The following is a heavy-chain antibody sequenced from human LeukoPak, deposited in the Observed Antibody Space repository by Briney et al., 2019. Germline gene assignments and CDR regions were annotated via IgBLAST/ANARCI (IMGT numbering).Heavy chain of an antibody. V-gene: IGHV4-59*01. CDR3: ARSIPSKGYYYYYGMDV. J-gene: IGHJ6*04. CDR2: IYYSGST. Sequence: SETLSLTCTVSGGSISSYYWSWIRQPPGKGLEWIGYIYYSGSTNYNPSLKSRVTISVDTSKNQFSLKLSPVTAADTAVYYCARSIPSKGYYYYYGMDVWGKGTTVTVSS. CDR1: GGSISSYY.